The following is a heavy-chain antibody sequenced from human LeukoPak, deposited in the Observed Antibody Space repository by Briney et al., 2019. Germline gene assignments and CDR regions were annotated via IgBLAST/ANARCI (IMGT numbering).Heavy chain of an antibody. CDR1: GGSISSYY. CDR3: ARLLVGYCSGGSCYNHWYFDL. CDR2: IYYSGST. D-gene: IGHD2-15*01. J-gene: IGHJ2*01. Sequence: SETLPVTRTVSGGSISSYYWSWIRQPPGKGLEWIGYIYYSGSTNYNPSLKSRVTISVDTSKNQFSLKLSSVTAADTAVYYCARLLVGYCSGGSCYNHWYFDLWGRGTLDTVSS. V-gene: IGHV4-59*08.